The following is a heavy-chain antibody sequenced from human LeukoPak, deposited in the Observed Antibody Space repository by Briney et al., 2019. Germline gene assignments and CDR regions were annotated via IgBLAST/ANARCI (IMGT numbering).Heavy chain of an antibody. CDR1: GGSISSGSYY. CDR2: IYTSGST. D-gene: IGHD2-2*02. Sequence: PSETLSLTCTVSGGSISSGSYYWSWIRQPAGKGLEWIGRIYTSGSTNYNPSLKSRVTISVDTSKNQFSLKLSSVTAADTAVYYCARACGSSTSCNNHDAFDIWGQGTMVTVSS. V-gene: IGHV4-61*02. J-gene: IGHJ3*02. CDR3: ARACGSSTSCNNHDAFDI.